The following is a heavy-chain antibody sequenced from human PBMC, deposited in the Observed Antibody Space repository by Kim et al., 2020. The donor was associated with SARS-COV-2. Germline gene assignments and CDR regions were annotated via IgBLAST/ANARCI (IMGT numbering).Heavy chain of an antibody. J-gene: IGHJ4*02. V-gene: IGHV4-39*01. CDR1: GGSISSSSYY. CDR3: ARRNHQKQQLRGGDYARDDIDY. CDR2: IYYSGST. Sequence: SETLSLTCTVSGGSISSSSYYWGWIRQPPGKGLEWIGSIYYSGSTYYNPSLKSRVTISVDTSKNQFSLKLSSVTAADTAVYYCARRNHQKQQLRGGDYARDDIDYWGQGTLVTVSS. D-gene: IGHD3-16*01.